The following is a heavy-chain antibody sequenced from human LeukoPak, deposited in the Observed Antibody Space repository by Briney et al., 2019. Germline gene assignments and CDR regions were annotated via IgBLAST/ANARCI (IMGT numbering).Heavy chain of an antibody. V-gene: IGHV3-11*01. CDR2: ISSSGSTI. Sequence: PGGSLRLSCAASGFTFSDYYMSWLRQATGKGLEWVSYISSSGSTIYYADSVKGRFTISRDNAKNSLYLQMNSLRAEDTAVYYCARARGDYYDSSGSLVYWGQGTLVTVSS. D-gene: IGHD3-22*01. J-gene: IGHJ4*02. CDR3: ARARGDYYDSSGSLVY. CDR1: GFTFSDYY.